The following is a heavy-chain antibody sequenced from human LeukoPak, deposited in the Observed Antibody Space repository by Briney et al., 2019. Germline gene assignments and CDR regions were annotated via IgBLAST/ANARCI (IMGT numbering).Heavy chain of an antibody. CDR3: TAGRRYSLFDY. Sequence: GASVKVSCNVSRYTLTELSLHWVRQAPGKGLEWMGGFEPEDGGRLYAQNFQGRVTTTEDTSTDTAYMELSSLSSEDTAVYYCTAGRRYSLFDYWGQGTLVIVSS. V-gene: IGHV1-24*01. CDR2: FEPEDGGR. J-gene: IGHJ4*02. D-gene: IGHD5-18*01. CDR1: RYTLTELS.